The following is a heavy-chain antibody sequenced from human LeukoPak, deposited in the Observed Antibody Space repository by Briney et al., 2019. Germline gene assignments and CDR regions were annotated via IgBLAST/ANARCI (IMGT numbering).Heavy chain of an antibody. CDR1: GFTVSSNY. V-gene: IGHV3-53*01. CDR3: ARVRDYGDYALDY. Sequence: GGSLRLSCAASGFTVSSNYMSWVRQAPGKGLEWVSVIYSGGSTYYADSVKGRFTISRDNSKNTLYLQMNSLRAEDTAVYYCARVRDYGDYALDYWGQGTLVTVSS. CDR2: IYSGGST. D-gene: IGHD4-17*01. J-gene: IGHJ4*02.